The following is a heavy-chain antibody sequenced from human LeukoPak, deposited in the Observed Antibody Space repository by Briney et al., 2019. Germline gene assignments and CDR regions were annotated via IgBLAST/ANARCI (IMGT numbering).Heavy chain of an antibody. V-gene: IGHV1-18*01. CDR2: ISAYNGNT. CDR1: GYTFSNYG. CDR3: ALGGDYYDSSGYYY. Sequence: ASVKVSCKTSGYTFSNYGISWVRQAPGQGLEWMGWISAYNGNTNYAQKLQGRVTMTTDTSTSTAYMELRSLRSDDTAVYYCALGGDYYDSSGYYYWGQGTLVTVSS. D-gene: IGHD3-22*01. J-gene: IGHJ4*02.